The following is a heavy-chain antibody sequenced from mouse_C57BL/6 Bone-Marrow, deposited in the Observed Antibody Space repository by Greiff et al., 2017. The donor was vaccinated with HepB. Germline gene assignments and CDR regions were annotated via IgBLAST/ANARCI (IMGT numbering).Heavy chain of an antibody. Sequence: EVNLVESGGGLVQPKGSLKLSCAASGFSFNTYAMNWVRQAPGKGLEWVARIRSKSNNYATYYADSVKDRFTISRDDSESMLYLQMNNLKTEDTAMYYCVRSGQAGFAYWGQGTLVTVSA. V-gene: IGHV10-1*01. J-gene: IGHJ3*01. CDR2: IRSKSNNYAT. CDR3: VRSGQAGFAY. CDR1: GFSFNTYA. D-gene: IGHD3-2*02.